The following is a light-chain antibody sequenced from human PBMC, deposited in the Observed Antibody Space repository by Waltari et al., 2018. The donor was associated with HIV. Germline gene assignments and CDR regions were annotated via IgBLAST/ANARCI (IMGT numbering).Light chain of an antibody. Sequence: QSALTQPASVSGSPGQSITISCTGTSSDVGNYNYVSWFQHHPDTAPKLIIFDVNKRPSGISSRFSGSKSGKTASLISSGLQPEDEADYFCTSYTSGATWVFGGGTRVTVL. CDR3: TSYTSGATWV. V-gene: IGLV2-14*02. CDR1: SSDVGNYNY. J-gene: IGLJ3*02. CDR2: DVN.